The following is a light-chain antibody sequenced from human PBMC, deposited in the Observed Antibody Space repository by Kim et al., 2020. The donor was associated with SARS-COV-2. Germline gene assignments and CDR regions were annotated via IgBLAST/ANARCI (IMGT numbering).Light chain of an antibody. CDR2: AAF. Sequence: SPGERATLSCRANEGGPNDFVAWDVQRPGQAPSLLIYAAFFRATGIPDRFIGTGSGADFTLTISRLDPEDFAVFYCQQYGSSPLTFGQGTKVDIK. J-gene: IGKJ1*01. CDR3: QQYGSSPLT. V-gene: IGKV3-20*01. CDR1: EGGPNDF.